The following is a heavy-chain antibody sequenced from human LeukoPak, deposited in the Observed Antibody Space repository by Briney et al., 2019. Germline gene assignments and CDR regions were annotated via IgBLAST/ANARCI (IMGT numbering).Heavy chain of an antibody. CDR2: IYYSGST. CDR3: AYYDSSGYYYY. Sequence: SETLSLTCSVSGGSISSSSYYWGWIRQPPGKGLEWIGNIYYSGSTYYNPSLKSRVAISVDTSKNQFSLKLSSVTAADTAVYYCAYYDSSGYYYYWGQGTLVTVSS. CDR1: GGSISSSSYY. D-gene: IGHD3-22*01. V-gene: IGHV4-39*01. J-gene: IGHJ4*02.